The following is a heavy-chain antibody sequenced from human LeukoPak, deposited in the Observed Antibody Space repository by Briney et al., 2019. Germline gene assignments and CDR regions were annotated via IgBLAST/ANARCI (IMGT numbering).Heavy chain of an antibody. J-gene: IGHJ6*02. CDR1: GFIFSSYG. D-gene: IGHD6-6*01. CDR2: IWFDGNNR. CDR3: ARDRVSSSSGPADYYYGVDV. V-gene: IGHV3-33*01. Sequence: PGRSLRLSCAASGFIFSSYGMHWVRQAPGKGLEGVAIIWFDGNNRYYGDSVKGRFTISRDNSKNTLDLQMDSLRVEDTAVYYCARDRVSSSSGPADYYYGVDVWGQGTTVTVSS.